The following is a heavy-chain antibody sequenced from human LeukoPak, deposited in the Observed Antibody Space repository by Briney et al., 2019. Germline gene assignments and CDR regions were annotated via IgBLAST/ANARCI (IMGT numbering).Heavy chain of an antibody. CDR2: ISAYNGNT. Sequence: ASVKVSCKASGYTFTSYDINWVRQAPGQGLEWMGWISAYNGNTNYAQRVQGRVTMTTDTSTRTAYMELRSLTSDDTAVYYCAREFRWLVYDYWGQGTLVTVSS. J-gene: IGHJ4*02. D-gene: IGHD6-19*01. V-gene: IGHV1-18*01. CDR1: GYTFTSYD. CDR3: AREFRWLVYDY.